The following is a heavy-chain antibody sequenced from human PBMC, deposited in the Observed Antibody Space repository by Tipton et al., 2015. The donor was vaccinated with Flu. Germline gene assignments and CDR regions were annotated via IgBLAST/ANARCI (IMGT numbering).Heavy chain of an antibody. CDR2: IYSSGST. D-gene: IGHD3-10*01. CDR3: ARGSGSGTDVMFDY. CDR1: GGSLSSFY. Sequence: TLSLTCTVSGGSLSSFYWSWIRQPAGKGLEYIGRIYSSGSTNYNPSFKSRVSMSLDASKTQFSLNLNSVTAADTAMYYCARGSGSGTDVMFDYWGQGTLVTVSS. J-gene: IGHJ4*02. V-gene: IGHV4-4*07.